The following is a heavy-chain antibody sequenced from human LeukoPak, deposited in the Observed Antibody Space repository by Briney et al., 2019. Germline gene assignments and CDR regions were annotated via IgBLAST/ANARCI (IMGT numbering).Heavy chain of an antibody. Sequence: GASVKVSCKASGYTVTSYDINWVRQATGQGLEWMGWMNPNSGNTGYAQKFRGRVTMTRNTSISTAYMELSSLRSEDTTVYYCARVRRGYYDSSGYLCSWGQGILVTASS. J-gene: IGHJ5*02. V-gene: IGHV1-8*01. CDR3: ARVRRGYYDSSGYLCS. CDR1: GYTVTSYD. D-gene: IGHD3-22*01. CDR2: MNPNSGNT.